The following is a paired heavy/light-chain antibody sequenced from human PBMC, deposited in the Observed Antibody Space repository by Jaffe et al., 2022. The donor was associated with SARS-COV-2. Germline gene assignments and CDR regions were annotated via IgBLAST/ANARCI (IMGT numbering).Light chain of an antibody. CDR3: GSYAGSNNLEFV. Sequence: SALTQPPSASGSPGQSVTISCTGTSGDVGGSDFVSWFQQHPGKAPKLIIYEVYVRPSGVPDRFSGSKSGNTASLTVSGLQADDEADYYCGSYAGSNNLEFVFGPGTKLTVL. CDR2: EVY. J-gene: IGLJ1*01. V-gene: IGLV2-8*01. CDR1: SGDVGGSDF.
Heavy chain of an antibody. CDR2: INPDTGAT. D-gene: IGHD3-16*01. CDR1: GYTFRDYF. Sequence: QVQLIQSGAEVQKPGASVKVSCQTSGYTFRDYFIHWVRQAPGQGLEWMGRINPDTGATNFSQNFQGRVTLTRDTSINTVYMELSRLGSDDSALYFCARHWGSRYQLLHFDFWGQGTLVTVAA. V-gene: IGHV1-2*06. CDR3: ARHWGSRYQLLHFDF. J-gene: IGHJ4*02.